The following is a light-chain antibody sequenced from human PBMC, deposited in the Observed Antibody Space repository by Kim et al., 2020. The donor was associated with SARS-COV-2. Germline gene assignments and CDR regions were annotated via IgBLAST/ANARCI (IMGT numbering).Light chain of an antibody. CDR1: QSIESW. Sequence: DIQLTQSPSTLSASIGDRVTITCRASQSIESWLAWYQQKPGKAPNLLIFKASDLESGVPSRFSGSGSGTEFTLTISRLQPDDFATYYCQQYDSDSVTFGGGTKVDIK. J-gene: IGKJ4*01. CDR3: QQYDSDSVT. V-gene: IGKV1-5*03. CDR2: KAS.